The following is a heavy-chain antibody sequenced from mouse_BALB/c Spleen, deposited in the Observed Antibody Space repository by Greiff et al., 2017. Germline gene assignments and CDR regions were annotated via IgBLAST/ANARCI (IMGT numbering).Heavy chain of an antibody. Sequence: EVQLQQSGAELVKPGASVKLSCTASGFNIKDTYMHWVKQRPEQGLEWLGRIDPANGNTKYDPKFQGKATITADTSSNTDYLQLSSLTSEDTAVYYCARYDGDPGYAMDYWGQGTSVTVSS. CDR1: GFNIKDTY. D-gene: IGHD2-3*01. CDR2: IDPANGNT. V-gene: IGHV14-3*02. J-gene: IGHJ4*01. CDR3: ARYDGDPGYAMDY.